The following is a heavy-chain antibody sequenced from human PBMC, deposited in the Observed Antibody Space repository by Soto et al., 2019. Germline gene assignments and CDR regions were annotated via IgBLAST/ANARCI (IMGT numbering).Heavy chain of an antibody. Sequence: SETLSLTCTVSGGSISSGGYYWSWIRQHPGKGLEWIGYIYYSGSTYYNPSLKSRVTISVDTSKNQFSLKLSSVTAADTAVYYCASRSGYSGYDGPDDAFDIWGQGTMVTVSS. CDR1: GGSISSGGYY. D-gene: IGHD5-12*01. CDR3: ASRSGYSGYDGPDDAFDI. V-gene: IGHV4-31*03. J-gene: IGHJ3*02. CDR2: IYYSGST.